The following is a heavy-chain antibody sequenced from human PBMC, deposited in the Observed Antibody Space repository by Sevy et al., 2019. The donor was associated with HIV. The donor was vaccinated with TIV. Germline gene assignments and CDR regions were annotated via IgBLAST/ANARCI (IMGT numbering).Heavy chain of an antibody. CDR2: IYHSGNT. CDR1: GGSITSNNYD. CDR3: ASQPGYRTTYYGFSLSRTFDS. D-gene: IGHD4-17*01. J-gene: IGHJ5*01. Sequence: SETLSLTCSVSGGSITSNNYDWGWIRQPQGKGLEWIGSIYHSGNTYYNPSLKSRVTVSVDTSRSHFSLKVTSVAASDTAVYFCASQPGYRTTYYGFSLSRTFDSWGPGTLVTVSS. V-gene: IGHV4-39*01.